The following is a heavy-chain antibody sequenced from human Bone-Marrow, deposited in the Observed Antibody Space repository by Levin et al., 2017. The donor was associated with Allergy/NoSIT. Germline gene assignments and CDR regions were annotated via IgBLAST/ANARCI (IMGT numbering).Heavy chain of an antibody. V-gene: IGHV4-59*01. Sequence: PSETLSLTCTVSGGSISSYYWTWIRQPPGKGLEWIGYIYYSGSTYYNPSLNSRVTISLDTSKTQFSLKLSSVTAADTAVYFCARGIQPGRNDAFDIWGQGTLVTVSS. J-gene: IGHJ3*02. CDR2: IYYSGST. CDR3: ARGIQPGRNDAFDI. CDR1: GGSISSYY. D-gene: IGHD5-18*01.